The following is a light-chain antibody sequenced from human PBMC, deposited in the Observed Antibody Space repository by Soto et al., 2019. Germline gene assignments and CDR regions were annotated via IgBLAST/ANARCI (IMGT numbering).Light chain of an antibody. CDR3: KQRSNWPLT. CDR1: QSVSSY. Sequence: EILLTQSPATLSLSPWERATLSCRASQSVSSYLAWYQQKPGQAPRRLIYYASNTATGIPARFSGSGSVTDFTLTSSSLAPEDFAVYYCKQRSNWPLTFGGGTKEEIK. CDR2: YAS. V-gene: IGKV3-11*01. J-gene: IGKJ4*01.